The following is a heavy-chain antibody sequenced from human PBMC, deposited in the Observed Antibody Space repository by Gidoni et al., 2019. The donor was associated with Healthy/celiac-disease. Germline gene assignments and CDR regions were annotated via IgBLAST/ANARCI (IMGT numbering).Heavy chain of an antibody. CDR3: ARVRDFWSGFSPYYYGMDV. D-gene: IGHD3-3*01. J-gene: IGHJ6*02. V-gene: IGHV3-21*01. CDR2: ISSSSSYI. Sequence: EVQLVESGGGLVKPGGSLRLSCAASGFTFSSYSMNWVRQAPGKGLEWVSSISSSSSYIYYADSVKGRFTISRDNAKNSLYLQMNSLRAEDTAVYYCARVRDFWSGFSPYYYGMDVWGQGTTVTVSS. CDR1: GFTFSSYS.